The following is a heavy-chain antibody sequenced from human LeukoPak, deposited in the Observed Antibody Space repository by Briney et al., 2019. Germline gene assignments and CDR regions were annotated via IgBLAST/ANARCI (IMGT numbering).Heavy chain of an antibody. CDR2: INHSGST. CDR3: AKKGYGSGSLRINWFDP. Sequence: SETLSLACAVYGGSFSGYYWSWIRQPPGKGLEWIGEINHSGSTNYNPSLKSRVTISVDTSKNQFSLKLSSVTAADTAVYYCAKKGYGSGSLRINWFDPWGQGTLVTVSS. V-gene: IGHV4-34*01. J-gene: IGHJ5*02. CDR1: GGSFSGYY. D-gene: IGHD3-10*01.